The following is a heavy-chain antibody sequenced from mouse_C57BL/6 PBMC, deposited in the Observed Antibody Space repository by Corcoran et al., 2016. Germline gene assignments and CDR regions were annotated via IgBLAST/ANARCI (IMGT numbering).Heavy chain of an antibody. D-gene: IGHD1-1*02. CDR2: IYPGSGST. J-gene: IGHJ4*01. CDR1: GYTFTSYW. CDR3: AREGMVAYYAMDY. Sequence: QVQLQQPGAELVKPGASVKMSCKASGYTFTSYWITWVKQRPGQGLEWIGDIYPGSGSTNYNEKFKSKATLTVDTSSSTAYMQLSSLTSEDSAVYYCAREGMVAYYAMDYWGQGTSVTVSS. V-gene: IGHV1-55*01.